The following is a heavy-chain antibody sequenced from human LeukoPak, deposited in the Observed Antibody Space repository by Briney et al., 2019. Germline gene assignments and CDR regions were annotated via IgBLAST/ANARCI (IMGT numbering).Heavy chain of an antibody. CDR3: VSEVAGTAYFDY. J-gene: IGHJ4*02. V-gene: IGHV4-59*11. CDR1: GDSIRSHF. CDR2: IHYSGST. D-gene: IGHD6-19*01. Sequence: SETLSLTCTVSGDSIRSHFWSWVRQPPGKTLEWIGYIHYSGSTDYNPSLKSRVTISVDTSKKQFSLKLNSVTAADTAVYYCVSEVAGTAYFDYWGQGTLVTVSS.